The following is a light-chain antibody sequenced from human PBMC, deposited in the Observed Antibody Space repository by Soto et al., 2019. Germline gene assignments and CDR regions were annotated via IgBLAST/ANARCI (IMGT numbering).Light chain of an antibody. Sequence: QSVLTQPPSASGSPGQSVTISCTGTSNVVGGYNYVSWYQQHPGKAPKLMIYEVSKRPSGVPDRFSGSKSGNTASLTVSGLQAEDEADYYCSSYAGTNNYVFGTGTKVTVL. CDR1: SNVVGGYNY. CDR3: SSYAGTNNYV. CDR2: EVS. J-gene: IGLJ1*01. V-gene: IGLV2-8*01.